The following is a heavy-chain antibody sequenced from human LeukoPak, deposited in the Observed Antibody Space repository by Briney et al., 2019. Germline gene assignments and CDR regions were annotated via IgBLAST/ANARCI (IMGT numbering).Heavy chain of an antibody. V-gene: IGHV1-46*01. J-gene: IGHJ6*03. CDR1: GYTFTSYY. CDR2: INPSGGST. Sequence: ASVKVSCKASGYTFTSYYMLWVRQAPGQGLEWMGIINPSGGSTSYAQKFQGRVTMTRDMSTSTVYMELSSLRSEDTAVYYCAPKSPAGLRDTYYYYYMDVWGKGTTVTVSS. D-gene: IGHD3/OR15-3a*01. CDR3: APKSPAGLRDTYYYYYMDV.